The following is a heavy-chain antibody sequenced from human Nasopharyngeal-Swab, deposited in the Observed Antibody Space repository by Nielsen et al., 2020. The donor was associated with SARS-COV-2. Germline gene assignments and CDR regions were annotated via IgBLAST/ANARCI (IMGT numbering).Heavy chain of an antibody. Sequence: ASVKVSCKVSGYTLTELSMHWVRQAPGKGLEWMGGFDPEDGETIYAQKFQGRVTMTEDTSTDTAYMELSSLRSEDTAVYYCARSGITMVRGVSRDGMDVWGQGTTVTVSS. D-gene: IGHD3-10*01. CDR2: FDPEDGET. CDR1: GYTLTELS. CDR3: ARSGITMVRGVSRDGMDV. V-gene: IGHV1-24*01. J-gene: IGHJ6*02.